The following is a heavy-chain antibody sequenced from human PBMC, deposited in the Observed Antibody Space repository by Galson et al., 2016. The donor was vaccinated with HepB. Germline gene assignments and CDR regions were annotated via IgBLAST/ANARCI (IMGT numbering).Heavy chain of an antibody. V-gene: IGHV1-18*01. J-gene: IGHJ5*02. D-gene: IGHD1-1*01. Sequence: SVKVSCKASGYTFTSYGISWVRQAPGQGLEWMGWISGYNGNTNYAQKLQGRVTMTTDTSTSTAYMELRSLRSDDTAVYYCARVEDPDAENWFDPWGQGTLVTVSS. CDR3: ARVEDPDAENWFDP. CDR1: GYTFTSYG. CDR2: ISGYNGNT.